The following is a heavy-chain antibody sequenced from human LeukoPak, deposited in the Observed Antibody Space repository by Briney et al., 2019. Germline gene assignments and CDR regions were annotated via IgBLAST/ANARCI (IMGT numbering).Heavy chain of an antibody. CDR1: GFTFSNYA. CDR3: AKWGDFDILTGYYVSDF. Sequence: QPGGSLRLSCVASGFTFSNYAMSWVRQAPGKRLEWVSAVTGRGGSTYYADSVKGRFTISRDNPRNTLFLQMNSLRAEDTAIYYCAKWGDFDILTGYYVSDFWGQGTLVTVSS. V-gene: IGHV3-23*01. CDR2: VTGRGGST. J-gene: IGHJ4*02. D-gene: IGHD3-9*01.